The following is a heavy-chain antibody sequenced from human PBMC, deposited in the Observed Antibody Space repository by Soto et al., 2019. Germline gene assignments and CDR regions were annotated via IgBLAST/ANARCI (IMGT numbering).Heavy chain of an antibody. CDR3: ASIYWSGWARRLFDS. CDR2: IYYSGHT. D-gene: IGHD3-3*01. J-gene: IGHJ4*02. CDR1: GGSITSGDNY. V-gene: IGHV4-30-4*01. Sequence: SENLSLTCTVSGGSITSGDNYWSWIRQPPGKGLEWIGYIYYSGHTYYSPSXXSRLTISVDTSKNHFSLRLSSVTAADTAVYYCASIYWSGWARRLFDSSGQGVLVTVSS.